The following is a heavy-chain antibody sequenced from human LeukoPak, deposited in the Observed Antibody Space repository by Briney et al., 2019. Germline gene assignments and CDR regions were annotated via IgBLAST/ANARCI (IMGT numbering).Heavy chain of an antibody. CDR1: GFTFSSYE. D-gene: IGHD3-22*01. CDR3: ARETRIRNYYDSGAYYYGDYFDY. Sequence: GGSLRLSCAASGFTFSSYEMNWVRQAPGKGLEWVSYIGSSGSTIYYADSVKGRFTISRDNAKNSLYLQMNSLRAEDTAIYYCARETRIRNYYDSGAYYYGDYFDYWGQGTLVTVSS. J-gene: IGHJ4*02. V-gene: IGHV3-48*03. CDR2: IGSSGSTI.